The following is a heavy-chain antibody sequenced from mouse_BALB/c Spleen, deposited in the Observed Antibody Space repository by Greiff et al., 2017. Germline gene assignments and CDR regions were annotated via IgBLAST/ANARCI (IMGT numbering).Heavy chain of an antibody. Sequence: VHLVESGAELMKPGASVKISCKATGYTFSSYWIEWVKQRPGHGLEWIGEILPGSGSTNYNEKFKGKATFTADTSSNTAYMQLSSLTSEDSAVYYCARGGSSYYFDYWGQGTTLTVSS. CDR1: GYTFSSYW. CDR3: ARGGSSYYFDY. D-gene: IGHD1-1*01. J-gene: IGHJ2*01. CDR2: ILPGSGST. V-gene: IGHV1-9*01.